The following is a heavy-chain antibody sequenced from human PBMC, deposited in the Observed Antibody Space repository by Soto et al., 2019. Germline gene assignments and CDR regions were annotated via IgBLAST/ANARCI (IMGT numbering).Heavy chain of an antibody. CDR2: ISAYNGNT. J-gene: IGHJ6*02. CDR3: ARSSGGRYVGDYYYYYYGMDV. D-gene: IGHD6-19*01. V-gene: IGHV1-18*01. Sequence: QVQLVQSGAEVKKPGASVKVSCKASGYTFTSYGISWVRQAPGQGLEWMGWISAYNGNTNYAQKLQGRVTMTTDTSTSTAYMELRSLRSDDTAVYYCARSSGGRYVGDYYYYYYGMDVWGQGTTVTVSS. CDR1: GYTFTSYG.